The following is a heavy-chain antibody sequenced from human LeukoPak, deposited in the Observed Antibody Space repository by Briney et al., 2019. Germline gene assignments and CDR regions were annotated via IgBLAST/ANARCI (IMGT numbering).Heavy chain of an antibody. CDR1: GFTFSSYW. D-gene: IGHD3-22*01. Sequence: PGGSLRLSCAASGFTFSSYWMSWVRQAPGKGLEWVANIKQDGSEKYYVDSVKGRFTISRDNAKNSLYLQMNSLRAEDTAVYYCARDRGNYDSSGYYYVDAFDIWGQGTMVTVPS. V-gene: IGHV3-7*01. CDR2: IKQDGSEK. J-gene: IGHJ3*02. CDR3: ARDRGNYDSSGYYYVDAFDI.